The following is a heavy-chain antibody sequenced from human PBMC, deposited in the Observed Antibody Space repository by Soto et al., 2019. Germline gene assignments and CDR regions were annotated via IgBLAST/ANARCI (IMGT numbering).Heavy chain of an antibody. CDR1: GFTFSSYG. V-gene: IGHV3-33*01. CDR3: ARDGYYCGGDCYSGYWYFDL. D-gene: IGHD2-21*02. Sequence: QVQLVESGGGVVQPGRSLRLSCAASGFTFSSYGMHWVRQAPGKGLEWVAVVWYDGSNKDYVDSLKGRFTISRDNSKNTLYLQRISLRSEDTAVYYCARDGYYCGGDCYSGYWYFDLWGRGTLVTVSS. CDR2: VWYDGSNK. J-gene: IGHJ2*01.